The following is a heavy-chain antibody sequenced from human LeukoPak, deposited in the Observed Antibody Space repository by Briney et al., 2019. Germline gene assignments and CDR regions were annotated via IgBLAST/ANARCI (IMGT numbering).Heavy chain of an antibody. V-gene: IGHV1-2*02. CDR2: INPNSGGT. Sequence: ASVKVSCKASGYTFTGYYMHWVRQAPGQGLERMGWINPNSGGTSYAQNFQGRVTMTRDTSISTAYMELSRLRSDDTAVYYCARGIVLVSAAWYYYGMDVWGQGTTVTVSS. CDR1: GYTFTGYY. D-gene: IGHD2-21*01. J-gene: IGHJ6*02. CDR3: ARGIVLVSAAWYYYGMDV.